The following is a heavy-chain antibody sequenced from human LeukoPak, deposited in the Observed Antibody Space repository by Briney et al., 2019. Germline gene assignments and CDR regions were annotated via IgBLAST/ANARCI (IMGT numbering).Heavy chain of an antibody. CDR2: INPNSGGT. Sequence: ASVKVSCKASGYTFTGYYMHWVRQAPGQGLEWMGWINPNSGGTNYAQKFQGRVTMTRDTSISTAYMELSRLRSDDTAVYYCARSYDSSGYVTDYWGQGTLVTVSS. V-gene: IGHV1-2*02. CDR3: ARSYDSSGYVTDY. J-gene: IGHJ4*02. CDR1: GYTFTGYY. D-gene: IGHD3-22*01.